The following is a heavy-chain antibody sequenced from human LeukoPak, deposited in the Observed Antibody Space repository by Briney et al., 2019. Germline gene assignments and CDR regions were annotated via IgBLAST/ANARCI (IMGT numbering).Heavy chain of an antibody. Sequence: ASVKVSCKASGYTFTSYYMHWVRQAPGQGLEWMGIINPSGGSTTYAQKFQGRVTMTRDTSTRTVYMELSSLRSEDTAVYYCARVDTPLGMDVWGQGTMVTVSS. CDR2: INPSGGST. D-gene: IGHD6-13*01. CDR3: ARVDTPLGMDV. V-gene: IGHV1-46*01. CDR1: GYTFTSYY. J-gene: IGHJ3*01.